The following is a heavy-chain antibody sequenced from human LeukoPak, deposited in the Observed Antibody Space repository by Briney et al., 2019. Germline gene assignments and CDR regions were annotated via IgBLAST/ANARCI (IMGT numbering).Heavy chain of an antibody. CDR1: GGSLIANAYY. J-gene: IGHJ4*02. CDR2: VHYSGPT. V-gene: IGHV4-39*01. Sequence: SETLSLTCTVSGGSLIANAYYWAWVRQPPGKGLEWIGGVHYSGPTVYSASLKSRVTVSADTSTNQFSLRLSSVTAADTAVYYCARHAAGGTIVFDYWGQGALVIVSS. CDR3: ARHAAGGTIVFDY. D-gene: IGHD6-13*01.